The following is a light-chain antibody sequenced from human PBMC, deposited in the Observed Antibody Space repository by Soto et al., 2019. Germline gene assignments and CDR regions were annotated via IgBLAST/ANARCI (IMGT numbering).Light chain of an antibody. Sequence: ESVLTPWSGTMALSPGEGATLSCRASQSVDSTYLAWYQQRPGQAPRLLIYGASTRATGIPARFSGSGSGTEFTLTISSLQSEDVAVYYCQQYHNRPPITFGQGTRLEIK. CDR3: QQYHNRPPIT. CDR2: GAS. V-gene: IGKV3D-15*01. J-gene: IGKJ5*01. CDR1: QSVDSTY.